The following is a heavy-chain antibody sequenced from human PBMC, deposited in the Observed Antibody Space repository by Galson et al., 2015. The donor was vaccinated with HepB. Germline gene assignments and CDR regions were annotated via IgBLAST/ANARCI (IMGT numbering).Heavy chain of an antibody. CDR2: VYFTGST. J-gene: IGHJ4*02. V-gene: IGHV4-4*09. Sequence: ETLSLTCTVSGGSLSSYYWSWIRQPPGKGLEWIGYVYFTGSTNYNPSLKSRVTISVDTSKKQFSLKLSSVTAADTAVYYCARYAGYNYGSDYWGQGSLVTVSS. CDR1: GGSLSSYY. CDR3: ARYAGYNYGSDY. D-gene: IGHD5-18*01.